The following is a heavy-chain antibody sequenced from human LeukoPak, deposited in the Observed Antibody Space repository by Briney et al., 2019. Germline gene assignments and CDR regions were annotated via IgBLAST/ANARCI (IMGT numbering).Heavy chain of an antibody. CDR3: ARRMREMDTAMVPYFDL. V-gene: IGHV5-51*01. D-gene: IGHD5-18*01. CDR2: IYPGDSDT. J-gene: IGHJ2*01. Sequence: PGESLKISCKGSGYSFTSYWIGWVRQMPGKGLEWMGIIYPGDSDTRYSPSFQGQVTISADKSISTAYLQWSSLKASDTAMYYCARRMREMDTAMVPYFDLWGRGTLVTVSS. CDR1: GYSFTSYW.